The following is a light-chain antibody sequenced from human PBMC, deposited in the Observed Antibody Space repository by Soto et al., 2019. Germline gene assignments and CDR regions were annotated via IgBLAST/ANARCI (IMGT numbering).Light chain of an antibody. Sequence: DIQVTQSPSTLSASVGDRVTITCRASQDISIWLAWYQQKPGKAPDLPIYDASSLESGVPSRFSGSGSGTEFTLTISSPQPGDSATYYCQQYQTLWTFGQGTKV. CDR2: DAS. CDR3: QQYQTLWT. CDR1: QDISIW. V-gene: IGKV1-5*01. J-gene: IGKJ1*01.